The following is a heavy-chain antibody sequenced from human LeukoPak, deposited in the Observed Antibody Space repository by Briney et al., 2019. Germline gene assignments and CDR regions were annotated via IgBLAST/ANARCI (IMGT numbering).Heavy chain of an antibody. CDR1: GFTFSSYG. V-gene: IGHV3-33*01. CDR3: ARVAGSGWYGYFDY. J-gene: IGHJ4*02. Sequence: PPGGSLRLSCAASGFTFSSYGMHWVRQAPGKGLEWVAVIWYDGSNKYYADSVKGRFTISRDNSKNTLYLQMNSLRAEDTAVYYCARVAGSGWYGYFDYWGQGTLVTVSS. CDR2: IWYDGSNK. D-gene: IGHD6-19*01.